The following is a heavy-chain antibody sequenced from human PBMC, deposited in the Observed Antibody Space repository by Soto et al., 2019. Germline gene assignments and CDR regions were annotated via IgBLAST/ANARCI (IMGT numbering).Heavy chain of an antibody. V-gene: IGHV1-18*01. CDR3: AREWSNGFFDY. D-gene: IGHD2-15*01. CDR1: GYTFTRYG. J-gene: IGHJ4*02. Sequence: ASVKVSCKASGYTFTRYGISWGRQAPGQGLEWMGWISAYNGNTNYAQKLQGRVTMTTDKSTSTAYMELRSLRSDDTAVYYCAREWSNGFFDYWGQGTLVTVSS. CDR2: ISAYNGNT.